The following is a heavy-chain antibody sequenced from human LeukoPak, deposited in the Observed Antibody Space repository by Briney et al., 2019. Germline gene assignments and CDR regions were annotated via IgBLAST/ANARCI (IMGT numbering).Heavy chain of an antibody. CDR2: IYYSGSS. V-gene: IGHV4-61*01. J-gene: IGHJ4*02. D-gene: IGHD2-21*02. CDR1: GGSVSSGSYY. CDR3: ARGAVLTATPFDA. Sequence: SETLSLTCTVSGGSVSSGSYYWSWIRQPPGKGLEWIGYIYYSGSSYYNPSLESRVTASADTSKNQFSLRLTSVTAADTAVYFCARGAVLTATPFDAWGQGTLVTVSS.